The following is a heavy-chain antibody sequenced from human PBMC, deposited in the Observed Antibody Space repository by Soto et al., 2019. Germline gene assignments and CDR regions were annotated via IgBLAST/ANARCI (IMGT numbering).Heavy chain of an antibody. Sequence: PGESLKISCAASRFTFSAYEMHWFRQAPGKGLEWVSYISTSGSTVYYADSVKGRFTVSRDNTRNSLYLQMDSLRDEDTALYYCVRYCGTTLCNGVATRTFDYWGQGTLVTVSS. J-gene: IGHJ4*02. CDR3: VRYCGTTLCNGVATRTFDY. V-gene: IGHV3-48*03. CDR1: RFTFSAYE. D-gene: IGHD5-12*01. CDR2: ISTSGSTV.